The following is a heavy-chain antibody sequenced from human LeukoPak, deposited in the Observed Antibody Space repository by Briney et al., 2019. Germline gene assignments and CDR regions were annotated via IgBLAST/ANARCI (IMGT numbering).Heavy chain of an antibody. CDR2: IFYAGNT. CDR3: AKIGPILGAAWVDY. CDR1: GYSISSNHW. D-gene: IGHD3-3*02. J-gene: IGHJ4*02. V-gene: IGHV4-28*01. Sequence: SETLSLTCAVSGYSISSNHWWGWIRQPPGKGLEWIGYIFYAGNTYYNPSLKSRVTMSVDTSKNQFSLRLSSVTAVDTAVYYCAKIGPILGAAWVDYWGQGTLVTVSS.